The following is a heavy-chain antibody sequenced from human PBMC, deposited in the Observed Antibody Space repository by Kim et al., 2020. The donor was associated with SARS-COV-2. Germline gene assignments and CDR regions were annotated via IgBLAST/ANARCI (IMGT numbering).Heavy chain of an antibody. CDR1: GFTFTNYW. Sequence: GGSLRLSCAASGFTFTNYWMSWVRQAPGKGLEWVANIKNDGSERYYVDSVKGRFSISRDNAKNSLYLQMNSLRAEDTAVYYCARGGKFYYDSSGYPEDFWGQGTLVTVSS. CDR2: IKNDGSER. J-gene: IGHJ4*02. D-gene: IGHD3-22*01. CDR3: ARGGKFYYDSSGYPEDF. V-gene: IGHV3-7*01.